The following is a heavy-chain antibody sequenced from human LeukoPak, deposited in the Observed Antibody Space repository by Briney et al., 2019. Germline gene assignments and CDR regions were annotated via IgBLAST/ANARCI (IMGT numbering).Heavy chain of an antibody. Sequence: AASVMVSCKASGYTYTKYDSNWVRRAPGQGLEWMGCINPNSGNTGYAQKFQGRVTMTRSTSISTAYMELSSLTSEDTAVYYCARVSLGYCSGGTCYFQDHWGQGTLVTVSS. CDR2: INPNSGNT. J-gene: IGHJ4*02. D-gene: IGHD2-15*01. CDR1: GYTYTKYD. CDR3: ARVSLGYCSGGTCYFQDH. V-gene: IGHV1-8*01.